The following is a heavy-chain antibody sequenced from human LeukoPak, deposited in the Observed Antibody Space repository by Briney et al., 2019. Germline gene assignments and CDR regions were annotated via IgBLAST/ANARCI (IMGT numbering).Heavy chain of an antibody. CDR1: GFTFSSYW. CDR3: ARDSSKVLRYFDWLMTPRTFDY. D-gene: IGHD3-9*01. Sequence: GGSLRLSCAASGFTFSSYWMSWVRQAPGKGLEWVANIKQDGSEKYYVDSVKGRFTISRDNAKNSLYLQMNSLRAEDTAVYYCARDSSKVLRYFDWLMTPRTFDYWGQGTLVTVSS. V-gene: IGHV3-7*01. J-gene: IGHJ4*02. CDR2: IKQDGSEK.